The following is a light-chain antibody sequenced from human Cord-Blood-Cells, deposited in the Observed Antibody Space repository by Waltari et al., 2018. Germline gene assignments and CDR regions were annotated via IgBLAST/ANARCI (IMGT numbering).Light chain of an antibody. CDR3: AAWDDSLNGPV. CDR1: SYNIGSKT. CDR2: IND. J-gene: IGLJ2*01. Sequence: QSVLTQPPSASGTPGQRVTISCSGSSYNIGSKTAHRYQQHPGTAPKLLIYINDQRPSGVPDRFSGSKSGTSASLAISGLQSEDEAEYYCAAWDDSLNGPVFGGGTKLTVL. V-gene: IGLV1-44*01.